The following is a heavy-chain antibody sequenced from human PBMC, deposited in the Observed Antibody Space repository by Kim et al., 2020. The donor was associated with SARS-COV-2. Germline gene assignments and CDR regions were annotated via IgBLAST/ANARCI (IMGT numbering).Heavy chain of an antibody. J-gene: IGHJ4*02. CDR3: ARAHHMVRGVIDY. D-gene: IGHD3-10*01. V-gene: IGHV4-59*01. CDR1: GGSISSYY. CDR2: IYYSGST. Sequence: SETLSLTCTVSGGSISSYYWSWIRQPPGKGLEWIGYIYYSGSTNYNPSLKSRVTISVDTSKNQFSLKLSSVTAADTAVYYCARAHHMVRGVIDYWGQGT.